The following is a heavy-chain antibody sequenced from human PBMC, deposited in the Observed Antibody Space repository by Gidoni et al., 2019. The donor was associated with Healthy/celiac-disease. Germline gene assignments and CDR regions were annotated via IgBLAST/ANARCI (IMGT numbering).Heavy chain of an antibody. CDR2: TYYSGST. CDR1: GGSIMSYY. CDR3: ARGPVAARLRD. Sequence: QVQLPESGPGLVKPSDTLSLTCTVTGGSIMSYYWCWIRQPPVKGLEWIGYTYYSGSTNYNPSLKSRVTISVDTSKNQFSLKLSSVTAADTAVYYCARGPVAARLRDWGQGTLVTVSS. D-gene: IGHD6-6*01. V-gene: IGHV4-59*01. J-gene: IGHJ4*02.